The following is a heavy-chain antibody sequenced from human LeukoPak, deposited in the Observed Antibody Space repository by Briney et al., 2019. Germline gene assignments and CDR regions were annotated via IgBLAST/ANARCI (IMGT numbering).Heavy chain of an antibody. CDR3: ARGRNWQTFYHYYMDV. CDR1: GGSFSGHY. CDR2: INHGGVT. V-gene: IGHV4-34*01. Sequence: SETLSLTCGVSGGSFSGHYWTWLRQTPGKGLEWMGEINHGGVTNYNPSLKSRVSISIDTSTNEISLNMSSVTAADTGIYYCARGRNWQTFYHYYMDVWGKGATVTVS. J-gene: IGHJ6*03. D-gene: IGHD1-14*01.